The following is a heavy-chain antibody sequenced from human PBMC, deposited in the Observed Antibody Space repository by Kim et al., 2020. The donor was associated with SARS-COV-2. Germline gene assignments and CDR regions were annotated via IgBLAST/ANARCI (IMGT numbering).Heavy chain of an antibody. V-gene: IGHV3-21*01. D-gene: IGHD3-10*01. CDR3: ARGPRLWFGEFDY. J-gene: IGHJ4*02. Sequence: YADSVKGRFTISRDNAKNSLYLQMNSLRAEDTAVYYCARGPRLWFGEFDYWGQGTLVTVSS.